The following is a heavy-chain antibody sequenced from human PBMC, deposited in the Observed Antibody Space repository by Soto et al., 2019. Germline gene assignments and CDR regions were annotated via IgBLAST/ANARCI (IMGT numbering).Heavy chain of an antibody. Sequence: QVQLVESGGGLVKPGGSLRLSCAASGFTFSDYYMSWIRQAPGKGLEWVSYISSIGDTIYYADSVKGRFTISRDNAKNSLFLQMNCLRVEDTDVYFCAKEGKAASGTPPDYWGQGTVVTVSS. CDR2: ISSIGDTI. J-gene: IGHJ4*02. CDR3: AKEGKAASGTPPDY. D-gene: IGHD6-13*01. CDR1: GFTFSDYY. V-gene: IGHV3-11*01.